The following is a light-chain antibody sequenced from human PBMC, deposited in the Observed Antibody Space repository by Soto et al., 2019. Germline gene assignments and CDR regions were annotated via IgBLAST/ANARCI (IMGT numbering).Light chain of an antibody. CDR3: QSYDDSLSVHYV. CDR2: GNT. V-gene: IGLV1-40*01. Sequence: QAVVTQPPSVSGAPGQRATISCTGSSSNIGSTYDVQWYQQLPGTAPKLLIHGNTNRPSGVPDRFSGSKSGTSASLAITGLQADDEADYYCQSYDDSLSVHYVFGTGTKVTVL. CDR1: SSNIGSTYD. J-gene: IGLJ1*01.